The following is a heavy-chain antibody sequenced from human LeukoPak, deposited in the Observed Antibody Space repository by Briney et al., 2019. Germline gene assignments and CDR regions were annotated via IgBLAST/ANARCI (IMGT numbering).Heavy chain of an antibody. D-gene: IGHD6-19*01. J-gene: IGHJ4*02. Sequence: PGRSLRLSCAASGFTFSSYGMHWVRQAPGKGLEWVAVIWYDGSNKYYADSVKGRFTISRDNAKNSLYLQMNSLRAEDTAVYYCARDWGGVAGYFDYWGQGTLVTVSS. V-gene: IGHV3-33*01. CDR3: ARDWGGVAGYFDY. CDR2: IWYDGSNK. CDR1: GFTFSSYG.